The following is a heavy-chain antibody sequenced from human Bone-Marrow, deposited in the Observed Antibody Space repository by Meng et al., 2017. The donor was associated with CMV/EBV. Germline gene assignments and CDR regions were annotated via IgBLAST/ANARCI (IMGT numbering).Heavy chain of an antibody. V-gene: IGHV4-61*01. D-gene: IGHD1-1*01. CDR3: ARARGTSNYYYYGMDV. CDR2: IYYSGST. Sequence: GSLRLSCTVSGGSVSSGSYYWSWIRQPPGKGLEWIGYIYYSGSTNYNPSLKSRVTISVDTSKNQFSLKLSSVTAADTAVYYCARARGTSNYYYYGMDVWGQGTTVTVYS. J-gene: IGHJ6*02. CDR1: GGSVSSGSYY.